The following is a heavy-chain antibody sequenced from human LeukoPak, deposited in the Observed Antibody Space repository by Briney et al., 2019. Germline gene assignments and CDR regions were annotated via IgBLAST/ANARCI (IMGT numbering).Heavy chain of an antibody. Sequence: SETLSLTCTVSGGSINSGDYYWSWIRQPPGKGLEWIGYIYYGGDTYYNPPLKSRVTISVDTSKNQFSLKLSSVAAADTAVYYCARDRIDHRSGVGYGMDVWGQGTTVIVSS. V-gene: IGHV4-30-4*01. CDR3: ARDRIDHRSGVGYGMDV. J-gene: IGHJ6*02. CDR1: GGSINSGDYY. D-gene: IGHD3-22*01. CDR2: IYYGGDT.